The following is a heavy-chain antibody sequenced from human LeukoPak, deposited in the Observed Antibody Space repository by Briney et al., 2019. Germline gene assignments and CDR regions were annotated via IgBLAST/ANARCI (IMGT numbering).Heavy chain of an antibody. CDR2: INSGSTTI. Sequence: GGSLRLSCAASGFTFSSYELYWVRQAPGKGLEWISYINSGSTTINYADSVRGRFTISRDDVRESLYLQMSNLRAEDTATYYCGASRQYVGAFDIWGQGTLVTVSS. J-gene: IGHJ3*02. D-gene: IGHD3-16*01. CDR3: GASRQYVGAFDI. CDR1: GFTFSSYE. V-gene: IGHV3-48*03.